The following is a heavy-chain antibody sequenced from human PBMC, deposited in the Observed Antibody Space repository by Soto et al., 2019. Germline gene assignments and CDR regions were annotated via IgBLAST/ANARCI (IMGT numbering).Heavy chain of an antibody. CDR3: AIRSSAWYFDY. CDR2: ISGSGDST. CDR1: GFTFSSYA. Sequence: EVQLLESGGGLVQPGGSLRLSCAASGFTFSSYAMSWVRQAPGKGLEWVSAISGSGDSTYYADSVKGRFTISRDNSKNTLYLQVTSLSSDDTAVYYCAIRSSAWYFDYWCQGTLVTVSS. D-gene: IGHD6-19*01. J-gene: IGHJ4*02. V-gene: IGHV3-23*01.